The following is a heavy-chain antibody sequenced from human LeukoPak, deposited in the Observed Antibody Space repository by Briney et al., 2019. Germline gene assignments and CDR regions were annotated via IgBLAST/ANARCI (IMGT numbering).Heavy chain of an antibody. Sequence: SETLSLTCSVSGGSISSGNYYWSWIRQHPGKGLEWIGYISYSGSTYYNPSLKSRVTISVDTSTNQFSLKLSSVTAADTAVYYCARGGSYFEAVDYWGQGTLVTVSS. V-gene: IGHV4-31*03. CDR3: ARGGSYFEAVDY. D-gene: IGHD1-26*01. CDR1: GGSISSGNYY. J-gene: IGHJ4*02. CDR2: ISYSGST.